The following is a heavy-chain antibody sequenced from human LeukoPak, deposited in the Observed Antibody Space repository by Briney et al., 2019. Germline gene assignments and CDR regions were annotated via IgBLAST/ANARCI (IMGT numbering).Heavy chain of an antibody. CDR3: TKPTGDYDSSGHSPFDY. V-gene: IGHV3-30*02. CDR1: GFTFSSYA. D-gene: IGHD3-22*01. Sequence: PGGSLRLSCAASGFTFSSYAMHWVRQAPGKGLEWVAFIRYDGSNKYYADSVKGRFTISRDNSKNTLYLQMNSLRAEDTAVYYCTKPTGDYDSSGHSPFDYWGQGTLVTVSS. J-gene: IGHJ4*02. CDR2: IRYDGSNK.